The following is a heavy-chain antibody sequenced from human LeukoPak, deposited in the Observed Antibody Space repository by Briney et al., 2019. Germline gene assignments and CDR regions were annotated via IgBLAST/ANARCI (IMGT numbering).Heavy chain of an antibody. J-gene: IGHJ4*02. D-gene: IGHD6-6*01. Sequence: GGSLRLSCAASGFTFSNYWMSWVRQAPGKGLECVPNIKQDGSEKYYVDSVKGRFTVSRDNAKNSLYLQMNNLRAEDTSVYYCARDYRSSSGRSIDYWGQGTLVTVSS. V-gene: IGHV3-7*01. CDR3: ARDYRSSSGRSIDY. CDR2: IKQDGSEK. CDR1: GFTFSNYW.